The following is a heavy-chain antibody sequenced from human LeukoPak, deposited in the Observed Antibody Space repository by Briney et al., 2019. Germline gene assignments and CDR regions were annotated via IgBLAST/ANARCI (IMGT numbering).Heavy chain of an antibody. CDR3: ARADYYGSGSYYNRLDAFDI. Sequence: SETLSLTCTVSGGSISGGTYYWSWIRQPAGKGLEWIGRIYTSGSTNYNPSLKSRVTISVDTSKNQFSLKLSSVTAADTAVYYCARADYYGSGSYYNRLDAFDIWGQGTMVTVSS. CDR2: IYTSGST. CDR1: GGSISGGTYY. D-gene: IGHD3-10*01. J-gene: IGHJ3*02. V-gene: IGHV4-61*02.